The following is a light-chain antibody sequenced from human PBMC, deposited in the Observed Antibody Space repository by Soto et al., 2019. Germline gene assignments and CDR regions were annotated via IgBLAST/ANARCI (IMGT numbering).Light chain of an antibody. V-gene: IGKV1-5*03. CDR1: QNVNGW. CDR3: QQYDTQCT. Sequence: DIQITQSPSTLSAPVGDRATITCRASQNVNGWLAWYQQKPGKAPKLLINKASTLESGVQSRFSGRGFGTEFTLSISSLQTDDFANYYFQQYDTQCTFGQGTNWEIK. CDR2: KAS. J-gene: IGKJ1*01.